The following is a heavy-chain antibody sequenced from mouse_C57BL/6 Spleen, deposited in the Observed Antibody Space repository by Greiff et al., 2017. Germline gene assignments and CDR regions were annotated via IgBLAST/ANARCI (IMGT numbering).Heavy chain of an antibody. CDR2: ISSGSSTI. CDR3: ARDGSSYDDAMDY. V-gene: IGHV5-17*01. J-gene: IGHJ4*01. CDR1: GFTFSDYG. Sequence: EVKLVESGGGLVKPGGSLKLSCAASGFTFSDYGMHWVRQAPEKGLEWVAYISSGSSTIYYADTVKGRFTISRDNAKNTMCLQMTSLRSEDTAMYYCARDGSSYDDAMDYWGQGTSVTVSS. D-gene: IGHD1-1*01.